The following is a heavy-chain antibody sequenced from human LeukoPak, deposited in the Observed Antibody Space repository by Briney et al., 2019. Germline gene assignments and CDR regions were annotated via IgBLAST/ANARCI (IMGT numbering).Heavy chain of an antibody. CDR3: AREGQYGYYYGMDV. D-gene: IGHD2-8*01. V-gene: IGHV1-69*05. CDR2: IIPIFGTA. Sequence: GASVKVSCKASGGTFSTYTISWVRQAPGQGLEWMGGIIPIFGTANYAQKFQGRVTITTDESTSTAYMELSSLRSEDTAVYYCAREGQYGYYYGMDVWGQGTTVTVSS. CDR1: GGTFSTYT. J-gene: IGHJ6*02.